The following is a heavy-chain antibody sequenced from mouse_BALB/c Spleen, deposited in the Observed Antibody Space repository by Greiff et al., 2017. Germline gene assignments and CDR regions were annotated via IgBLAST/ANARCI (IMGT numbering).Heavy chain of an antibody. CDR3: ARSEYGPFAY. J-gene: IGHJ3*01. D-gene: IGHD2-10*02. CDR1: GFTFSSFG. CDR2: ISSGSSTI. V-gene: IGHV5-17*02. Sequence: EVHLVESGGGLVQPGGSRKLSCAASGFTFSSFGMHWVRQAPEKGLEWVAYISSGSSTIYYADTVKGRFTISRDNPKNTLFLQMTSLRSEDTAMYYCARSEYGPFAYWGQGTLVTVSA.